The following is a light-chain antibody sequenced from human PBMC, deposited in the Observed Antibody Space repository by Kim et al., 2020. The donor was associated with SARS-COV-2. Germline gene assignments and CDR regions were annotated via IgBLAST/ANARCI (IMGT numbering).Light chain of an antibody. CDR1: SSDIGGYKS. CDR2: DVT. Sequence: GQSITISCIGSSSDIGGYKSVSWYQQHPGKPPKRMISDVTKRPSGVSNRFSGSKSGNTASLTISGLQADDEADYYCSSYTAASTWVFGGGTKVTVL. V-gene: IGLV2-14*03. J-gene: IGLJ2*01. CDR3: SSYTAASTWV.